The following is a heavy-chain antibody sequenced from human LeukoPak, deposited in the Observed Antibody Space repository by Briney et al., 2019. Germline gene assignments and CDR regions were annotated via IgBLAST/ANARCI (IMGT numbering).Heavy chain of an antibody. CDR3: ARWAGYCRITNCYSTFDY. CDR2: ITPIFATP. Sequence: SVKVSCKASGGTFSNYAISWVRQAPGQGLEWMGGITPIFATPSYAQKFQGRVTITADESTSTAYMELSGMRSEDTAVYYCARWAGYCRITNCYSTFDYWGQGTLVTVSS. CDR1: GGTFSNYA. J-gene: IGHJ4*02. V-gene: IGHV1-69*13. D-gene: IGHD2-2*02.